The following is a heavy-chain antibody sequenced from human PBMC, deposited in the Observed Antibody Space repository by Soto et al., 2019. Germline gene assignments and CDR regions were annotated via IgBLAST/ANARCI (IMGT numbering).Heavy chain of an antibody. D-gene: IGHD2-15*01. CDR1: GYTFNNYG. CDR3: ARCYCSVGSCYTCWHFDL. Sequence: QVQLVQSGAEVKKPGASVKVSCKASGYTFNNYGISWVRQAPGQGLEWMGWIGHYNGNTEHEQNFQGRDTMTTDTSTITAYMELRSLRSDDTALYYCARCYCSVGSCYTCWHFDLWGRGTLVTVSS. J-gene: IGHJ2*01. V-gene: IGHV1-18*01. CDR2: IGHYNGNT.